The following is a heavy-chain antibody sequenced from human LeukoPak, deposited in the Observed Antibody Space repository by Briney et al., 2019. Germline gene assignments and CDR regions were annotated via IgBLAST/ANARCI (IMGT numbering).Heavy chain of an antibody. CDR3: AKDKARYSLGYYYYMDV. V-gene: IGHV3-43D*03. D-gene: IGHD5-18*01. CDR2: ISWDGGST. Sequence: GGSLRLSCAASGFTFDDYAMHWVRQAPGKGLEWVSLISWDGGSTYYADSVKGRFTISRDNSKNSLYLQMNSLRAEDTALYYCAKDKARYSLGYYYYMDVWGKGTTVTVSS. CDR1: GFTFDDYA. J-gene: IGHJ6*03.